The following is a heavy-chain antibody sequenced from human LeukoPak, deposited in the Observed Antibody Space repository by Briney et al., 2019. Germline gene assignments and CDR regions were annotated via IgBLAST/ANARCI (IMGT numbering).Heavy chain of an antibody. CDR2: ISGDGGMT. D-gene: IGHD5-12*01. Sequence: GGSLRLSCGGSGFTLDDYGMHWVRQRPGKGLEGVSLISGDGGMTHYADSVKGRFTISRDNSKNSLYLQMNSLRIEDSAFYYCAKDAPYSGRVFDCWGQGTLVTVSS. J-gene: IGHJ4*02. V-gene: IGHV3-43*02. CDR3: AKDAPYSGRVFDC. CDR1: GFTLDDYG.